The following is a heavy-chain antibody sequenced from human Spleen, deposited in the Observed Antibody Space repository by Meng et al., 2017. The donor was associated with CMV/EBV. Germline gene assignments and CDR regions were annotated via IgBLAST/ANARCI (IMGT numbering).Heavy chain of an antibody. CDR1: RFTFSSYA. V-gene: IGHV3-23*01. D-gene: IGHD6-13*01. J-gene: IGHJ4*02. Sequence: GGSLRLSCAASRFTFSSYAMSWVRQAPGKGLEWVSQISSSGGSTYYAASLKGRFTISRDNSKNTLYLQMRSLTPDDTAVYYCAKADHASSWYSLADYWGQGTLVTVSS. CDR2: ISSSGGST. CDR3: AKADHASSWYSLADY.